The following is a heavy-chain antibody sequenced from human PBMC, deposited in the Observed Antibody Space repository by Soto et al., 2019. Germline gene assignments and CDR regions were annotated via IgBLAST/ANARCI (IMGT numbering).Heavy chain of an antibody. CDR3: ASSPNDYYDSSGYPDY. V-gene: IGHV4-34*01. J-gene: IGHJ4*02. CDR1: GGSFSGYY. CDR2: INHSGST. Sequence: PSETLSLTCAVYGGSFSGYYWSWIRQPPGKGLEWIGEINHSGSTNYNPSLKSRVTISVDTSKNQFSLKLGSVTAADTAVYYCASSPNDYYDSSGYPDYWGQGTLVTVSS. D-gene: IGHD3-22*01.